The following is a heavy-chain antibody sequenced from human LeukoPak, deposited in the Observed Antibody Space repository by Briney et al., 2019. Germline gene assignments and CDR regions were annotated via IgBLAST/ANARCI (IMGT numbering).Heavy chain of an antibody. D-gene: IGHD6-19*01. Sequence: ASVKLSCTAFGSTVSGYYMQSVRQSPGQQRGWRVGMNAYSGGTKYAQKLQGRVTMTRDTSISAASMELSRLRSDDTAVYSCARELGIAVAGVWGGYYYYNYMDAWGQGTTVTVSS. J-gene: IGHJ6*03. CDR2: MNAYSGGT. CDR1: GSTVSGYY. CDR3: ARELGIAVAGVWGGYYYYNYMDA. V-gene: IGHV1-2*02.